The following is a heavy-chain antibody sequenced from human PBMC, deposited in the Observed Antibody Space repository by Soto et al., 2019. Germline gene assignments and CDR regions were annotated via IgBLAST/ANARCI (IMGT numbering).Heavy chain of an antibody. Sequence: GGSLRLSCAASGFTFSSYGMHWVRQAPGKGLEWVAVIWYDGSNKYYADSVKGRFTISRDNSKNTLYLQMNSLRAEDTAVYYCARDDNPRGPDIVVVPAACPSCYYYYYMDVWGKGTTVTVSS. CDR3: ARDDNPRGPDIVVVPAACPSCYYYYYMDV. CDR2: IWYDGSNK. V-gene: IGHV3-33*01. CDR1: GFTFSSYG. J-gene: IGHJ6*03. D-gene: IGHD2-2*01.